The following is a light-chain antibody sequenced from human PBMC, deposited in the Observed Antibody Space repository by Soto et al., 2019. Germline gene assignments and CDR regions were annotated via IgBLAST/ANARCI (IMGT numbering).Light chain of an antibody. J-gene: IGLJ1*01. CDR3: CSYAGSYTYV. CDR2: DVT. Sequence: QSVLTQPRSVSGSPGQSVTISCTGTSSDVGGYNYVSWYQQHPGKATKLMIYDVTKRPSGVPDRFSGSKSGNTASLNISGLQAEDEADYYCCSYAGSYTYVFGTGTKVTVL. V-gene: IGLV2-11*01. CDR1: SSDVGGYNY.